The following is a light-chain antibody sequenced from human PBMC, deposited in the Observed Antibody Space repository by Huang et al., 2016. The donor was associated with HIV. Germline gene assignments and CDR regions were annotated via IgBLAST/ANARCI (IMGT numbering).Light chain of an antibody. V-gene: IGKV3-11*01. CDR3: QRRSNWGIT. CDR1: QSVSTY. CDR2: DAS. Sequence: EVVLTQSPATLSLSPGERATLSCRASQSVSTYLAWYQQKPGQAPRLLIYDASSRATGIPARFSGSGSGTDFTLTISSLEPEDFAVYYCQRRSNWGITFGQGTRLEIK. J-gene: IGKJ5*01.